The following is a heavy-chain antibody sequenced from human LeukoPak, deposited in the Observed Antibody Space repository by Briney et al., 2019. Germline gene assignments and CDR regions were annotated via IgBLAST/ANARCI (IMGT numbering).Heavy chain of an antibody. CDR2: ISGSGGST. CDR3: AKVTGDYLAYYYYGMDV. D-gene: IGHD4-17*01. V-gene: IGHV3-23*01. J-gene: IGHJ6*02. Sequence: GGSLRLSCTASGFIFNNYWMTWVRQAPGKGLEWVSAISGSGGSTYYADSVKGRFTISRDNSKNTLYLQMNSLRAEDTAVYYCAKVTGDYLAYYYYGMDVWGQGTTVTVSS. CDR1: GFIFNNYW.